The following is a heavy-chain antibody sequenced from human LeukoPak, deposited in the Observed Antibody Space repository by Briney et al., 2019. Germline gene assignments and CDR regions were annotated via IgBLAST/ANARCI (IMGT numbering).Heavy chain of an antibody. CDR3: ARGRPQGYCSSTSCYAEFDY. J-gene: IGHJ4*02. Sequence: GGSLRLSCAASGFTVSSNYMSWVRQAPGKGLEWVSVIYSGGSTYYADSVKGRFTISRDNSKNTLYLQMNSLRAEDTAVYYCARGRPQGYCSSTSCYAEFDYWGQGTLVTVSS. CDR1: GFTVSSNY. V-gene: IGHV3-53*01. CDR2: IYSGGST. D-gene: IGHD2-2*01.